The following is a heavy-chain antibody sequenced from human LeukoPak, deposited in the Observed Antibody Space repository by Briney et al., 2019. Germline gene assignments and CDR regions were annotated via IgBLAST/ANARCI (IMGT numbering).Heavy chain of an antibody. CDR1: GFTVSTNY. CDR3: ATTWGVAFDI. CDR2: IYGGGST. J-gene: IGHJ3*02. D-gene: IGHD3-16*01. Sequence: GGSLRLSCAASGFTVSTNYMSWVRQAPGKGLEWISVIYGGGSTYYADSVKGQFTISRDNSKNTLYLQVNSLRAEDTAVYYCATTWGVAFDIWGQGTLVTVSS. V-gene: IGHV3-53*01.